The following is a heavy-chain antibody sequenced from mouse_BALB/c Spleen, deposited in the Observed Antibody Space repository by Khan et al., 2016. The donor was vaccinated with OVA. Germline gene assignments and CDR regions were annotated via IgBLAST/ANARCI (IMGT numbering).Heavy chain of an antibody. D-gene: IGHD2-14*01. V-gene: IGHV3-8*02. J-gene: IGHJ3*01. CDR1: GDSITTGY. CDR3: ARSTYRYAFVY. CDR2: IIYTGYT. Sequence: EVKLLESGPSLVKPSQTLSLTCSVTGDSITTGYWNWIRKFPGNKLDYMGYIIYTGYTYYNPSLKSRIYITRHKSNNQYYLQLNSVTDEDTATYYCARSTYRYAFVYWGQGTLVTVSA.